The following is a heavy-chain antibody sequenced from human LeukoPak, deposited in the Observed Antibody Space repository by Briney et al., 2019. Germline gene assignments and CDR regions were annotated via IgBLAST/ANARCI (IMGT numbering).Heavy chain of an antibody. Sequence: QSGGSLRLSCAASGFTFNTYAMSWVRQAPGKGLEWVSAISGSGGNTYYADSVKGRFTISRDNSKNTLYLQMNSLRAEDTAIYFCAKRGVALSDSWGQGTLVTVSS. J-gene: IGHJ4*02. CDR3: AKRGVALSDS. V-gene: IGHV3-23*01. D-gene: IGHD2-8*02. CDR1: GFTFNTYA. CDR2: ISGSGGNT.